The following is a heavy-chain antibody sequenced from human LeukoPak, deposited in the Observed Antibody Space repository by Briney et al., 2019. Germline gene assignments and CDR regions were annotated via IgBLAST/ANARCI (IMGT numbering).Heavy chain of an antibody. J-gene: IGHJ2*01. CDR2: IYYSGST. CDR3: ARGALRFLEWPRYFDL. Sequence: SETLSLTCTVSGVSISSSSYYWGWIRQPPGKGLEWIGSIYYSGSTYYNPSLKGRVTISVDTSKNQFSLKLSSVTAADTAVYYCARGALRFLEWPRYFDLWGRGTLVTVSS. CDR1: GVSISSSSYY. V-gene: IGHV4-39*07. D-gene: IGHD3-3*01.